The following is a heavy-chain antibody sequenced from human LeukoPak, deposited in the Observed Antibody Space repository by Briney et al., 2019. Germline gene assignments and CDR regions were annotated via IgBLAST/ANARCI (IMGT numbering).Heavy chain of an antibody. Sequence: PGGSLRLSCGPSGFTFSSYWMSWVRQAPGKGLEWVANIKQDGSEKYYVAYVKGRLTISRDNAKDSLYLQMNSLRAEDTAVYYCARGKSSSWYYYYYYMDVWGKGTTVTVSS. CDR1: GFTFSSYW. V-gene: IGHV3-7*01. J-gene: IGHJ6*03. CDR3: ARGKSSSWYYYYYYMDV. D-gene: IGHD6-13*01. CDR2: IKQDGSEK.